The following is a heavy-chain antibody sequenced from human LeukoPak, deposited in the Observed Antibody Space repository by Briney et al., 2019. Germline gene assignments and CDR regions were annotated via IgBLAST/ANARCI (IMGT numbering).Heavy chain of an antibody. CDR2: INSDGSIT. Sequence: GGSLRLSCAASRFTFSAVSRFVFSNYWMHWVRQAPGEGLVWVSRINSDGSITEYADSVKGRFTISRDNAKNTLYLQMNSLRAEDTAVYYCARSPMYYYDGTVYGGWYFDYWGPGTLVTASS. CDR3: ARSPMYYYDGTVYGGWYFDY. CDR1: RFTFSAVSRFVFSNYW. J-gene: IGHJ4*02. D-gene: IGHD3-22*01. V-gene: IGHV3-74*03.